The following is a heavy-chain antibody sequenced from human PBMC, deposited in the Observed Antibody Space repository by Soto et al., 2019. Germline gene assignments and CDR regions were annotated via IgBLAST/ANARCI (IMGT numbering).Heavy chain of an antibody. V-gene: IGHV1-69*13. J-gene: IGHJ6*02. D-gene: IGHD2-2*01. CDR3: ARVGGYCSSTSCHFNYYYGMDV. CDR2: IIPIFGTA. Sequence: WASVKVSCKASGGTFSSYAISWVRQAPGQGLEWMGGIIPIFGTANYAQKFQGRVTITADESTSTAYMELSSLRSEDTAVYYCARVGGYCSSTSCHFNYYYGMDVWGQGTTVTVSS. CDR1: GGTFSSYA.